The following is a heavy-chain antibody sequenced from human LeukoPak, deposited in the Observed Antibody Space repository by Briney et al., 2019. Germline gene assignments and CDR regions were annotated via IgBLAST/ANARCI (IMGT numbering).Heavy chain of an antibody. Sequence: GGSLRLSCAASGFTVSSKSMIWVRQAPGRGLEWVSFLHNGGSTYYADSVKGRFTISRDNSKNTLYLQMNSLRAEDTAMYYCARAGYYDSSGYWNAEYFQHWGQGTLVTVSS. J-gene: IGHJ1*01. D-gene: IGHD3-22*01. CDR3: ARAGYYDSSGYWNAEYFQH. CDR2: LHNGGST. CDR1: GFTVSSKS. V-gene: IGHV3-66*01.